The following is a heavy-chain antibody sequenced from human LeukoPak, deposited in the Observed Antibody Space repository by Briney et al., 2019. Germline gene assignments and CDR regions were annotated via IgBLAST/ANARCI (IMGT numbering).Heavy chain of an antibody. J-gene: IGHJ4*02. CDR2: IRSKPSGYTT. Sequence: GGSLKLSCAASGFDFSGFYMHWVRQAAGRGLEWVGLIRSKPSGYTTVYAASLKGRFTISRDDSKNTAYLRMNSLEAEDTAVYYCTRQDCSGGSCSNADYWGQGTLVTVSS. CDR3: TRQDCSGGSCSNADY. V-gene: IGHV3-73*01. D-gene: IGHD2-15*01. CDR1: GFDFSGFY.